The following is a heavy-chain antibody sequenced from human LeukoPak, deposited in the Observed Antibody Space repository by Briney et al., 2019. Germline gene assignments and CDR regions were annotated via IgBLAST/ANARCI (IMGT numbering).Heavy chain of an antibody. V-gene: IGHV3-23*01. Sequence: GGSLRLSCVASGFTFSTYGMSWVRQAPGKGLEWVPTISGTGGTTYYADSVKGRFTISRDNSKNTLYLQMNSLRAEDTAVYYCAKNRGYCSGGSCYFDYWGQGTLVTVST. J-gene: IGHJ4*02. CDR3: AKNRGYCSGGSCYFDY. CDR2: ISGTGGTT. D-gene: IGHD2-15*01. CDR1: GFTFSTYG.